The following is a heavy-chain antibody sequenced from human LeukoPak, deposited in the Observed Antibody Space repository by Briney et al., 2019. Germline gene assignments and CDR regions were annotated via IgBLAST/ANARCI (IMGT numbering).Heavy chain of an antibody. D-gene: IGHD6-13*01. CDR3: AKDPYAGKRPVGYFQH. CDR2: ISYDGSNK. J-gene: IGHJ1*01. Sequence: PGGSLRLSCAASGFTFSSYGMHWVRQAPGKGLEWVAVISYDGSNKYYADSVKGRFTISRDNSKNTLYLQMNSLRAEDTAVCYCAKDPYAGKRPVGYFQHWGQGTLVTVSS. CDR1: GFTFSSYG. V-gene: IGHV3-30*18.